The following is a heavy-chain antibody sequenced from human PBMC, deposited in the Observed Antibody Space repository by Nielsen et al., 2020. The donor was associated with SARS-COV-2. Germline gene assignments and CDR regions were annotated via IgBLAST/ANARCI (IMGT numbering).Heavy chain of an antibody. Sequence: SVKVSCKASGGTFSSYAIGWVRQAPGQGLEWMGGIIPIFGTANYAQKFQGRVTITADESTSTAYMELSSLRSEDTAVYYCASITIFGVVISYYYYGMDVWGQGTTVTVSS. CDR2: IIPIFGTA. CDR3: ASITIFGVVISYYYYGMDV. J-gene: IGHJ6*02. D-gene: IGHD3-3*01. V-gene: IGHV1-69*13. CDR1: GGTFSSYA.